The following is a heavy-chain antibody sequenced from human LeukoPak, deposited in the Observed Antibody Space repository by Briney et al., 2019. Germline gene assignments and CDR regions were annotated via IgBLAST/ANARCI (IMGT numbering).Heavy chain of an antibody. CDR3: ARDVSYSYAAVDY. J-gene: IGHJ4*02. CDR1: GFTFSSYW. V-gene: IGHV3-7*01. CDR2: IKQDGSEK. Sequence: PGGSLRLSCAASGFTFSSYWMSWVRQAPGKGLEGVANIKQDGSEKYYVDSVKGRFTISRDNAKNSLYLQMNSLRAEDTAVYYCARDVSYSYAAVDYWGQGTLVTVSS. D-gene: IGHD5-18*01.